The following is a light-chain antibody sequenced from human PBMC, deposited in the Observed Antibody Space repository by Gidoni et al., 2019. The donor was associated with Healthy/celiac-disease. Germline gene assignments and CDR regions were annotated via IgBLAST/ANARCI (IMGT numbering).Light chain of an antibody. V-gene: IGKV1-39*01. CDR3: QQSYSTPPVT. Sequence: DIQMTQSPSSLSASVGDRVTITCRASQSISSYLNWYQQKPGKAPKLLIYAASSLQRGVPSRFSGSGSGTDFTLTISSLQPEDFATYYCQQSYSTPPVTFXXXTKVEIK. J-gene: IGKJ1*01. CDR2: AAS. CDR1: QSISSY.